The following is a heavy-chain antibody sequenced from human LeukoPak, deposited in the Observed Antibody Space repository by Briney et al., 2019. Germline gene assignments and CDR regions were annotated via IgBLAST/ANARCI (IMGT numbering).Heavy chain of an antibody. CDR1: GFTFSHYA. CDR3: ARGGRNHGFDI. J-gene: IGHJ3*02. V-gene: IGHV3-33*01. CDR2: IWYDGSHD. Sequence: PGGSLRLSCATSGFTFSHYAFHWVRQAPGKGLEWVALIWYDGSHDTHEDSVKGRFTISRDNAKNTLDLQLSSLGAEDTAVYYCARGGRNHGFDIWGQGTTVTVSS. D-gene: IGHD3-16*01.